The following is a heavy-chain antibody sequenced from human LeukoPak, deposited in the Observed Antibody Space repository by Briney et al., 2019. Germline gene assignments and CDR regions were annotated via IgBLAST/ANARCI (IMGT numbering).Heavy chain of an antibody. V-gene: IGHV4-59*08. CDR3: ARLGNCGNDCYAADY. D-gene: IGHD2-21*02. CDR1: GGSISGDS. CDR2: ISYTGNT. J-gene: IGHJ4*02. Sequence: SETLPLTCSVSGGSISGDSWTWIRQPPGKGLEWIGFISYTGNTNYYNPSLKSRVTMSVDTSMNQFSLKLSSVTAADTAVYYCARLGNCGNDCYAADYWGQGTLVTVSS.